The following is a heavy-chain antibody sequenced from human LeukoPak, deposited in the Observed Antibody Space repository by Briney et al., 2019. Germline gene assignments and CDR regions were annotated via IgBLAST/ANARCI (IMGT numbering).Heavy chain of an antibody. Sequence: SVKVSCKASGGTFSSYAISWVRQAPGQGLEWMGRIIPILGIANYAQKFQGRVTITADKSTSTAYMELSSLRSEDTAVYYCARETAGTGLDYWGQGTLVTVSS. CDR3: ARETAGTGLDY. CDR2: IIPILGIA. CDR1: GGTFSSYA. J-gene: IGHJ4*02. V-gene: IGHV1-69*04. D-gene: IGHD1-1*01.